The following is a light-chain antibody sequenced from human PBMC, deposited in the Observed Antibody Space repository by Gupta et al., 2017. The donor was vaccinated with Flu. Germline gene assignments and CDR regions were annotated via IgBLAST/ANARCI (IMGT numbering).Light chain of an antibody. V-gene: IGKV1-39*01. CDR1: QSVSRF. J-gene: IGKJ1*01. CDR2: AAS. CDR3: QQSYFTPRT. Sequence: PSSLSASGGDRVTISCRASQSVSRFLNWYQQKPGQAPNLLIYAASTLQGGVPSRFSGSGSGTDFTLTISSLQPEDFATYYCQQSYFTPRTFGQGTKVEIK.